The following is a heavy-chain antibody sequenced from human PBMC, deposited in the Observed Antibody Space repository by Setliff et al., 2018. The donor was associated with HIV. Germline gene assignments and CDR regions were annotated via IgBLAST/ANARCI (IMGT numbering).Heavy chain of an antibody. V-gene: IGHV4-39*01. CDR1: GGSISSGSYY. Sequence: SETLSLTCTVSGGSISSGSYYWGWIRQPPGKGLEWIGSIYYSGSTYYNPSLQSRVTISVDTSKNLFSLRLSSVTASDTAVYYCARQAIFGYYDSSGYLGYWGQGTLVTVSS. D-gene: IGHD3-22*01. CDR3: ARQAIFGYYDSSGYLGY. J-gene: IGHJ4*02. CDR2: IYYSGST.